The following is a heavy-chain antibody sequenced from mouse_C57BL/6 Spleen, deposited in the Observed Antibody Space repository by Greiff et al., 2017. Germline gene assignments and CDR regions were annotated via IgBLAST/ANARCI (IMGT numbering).Heavy chain of an antibody. V-gene: IGHV1-69*01. CDR2: IDPSDSYT. CDR3: ARDGIAMDY. Sequence: QVQLQQPGAELVMPGASVKLSCKASGYTFTSYWMHWVKQRPGQGLEWIGEIDPSDSYTNYNQNFKGKSTLTVDKSSSTAYMQLSSLTSEDSAVYYCARDGIAMDYWGQGTSVTVSS. J-gene: IGHJ4*01. CDR1: GYTFTSYW.